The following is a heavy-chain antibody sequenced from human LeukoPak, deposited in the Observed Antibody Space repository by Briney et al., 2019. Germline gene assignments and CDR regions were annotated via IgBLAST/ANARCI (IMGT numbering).Heavy chain of an antibody. Sequence: GGSLRLSCAASGFTFSSYGMHWVRQAPGKGLEWVAVISYDGSNKYYAGSVKGRFTISRDNSKNTLSLQMNSLRAEDTAVYYCAKSRYGSGSYYSPFDYWGQGTLVTVSS. J-gene: IGHJ4*02. V-gene: IGHV3-30*18. CDR1: GFTFSSYG. D-gene: IGHD3-10*01. CDR2: ISYDGSNK. CDR3: AKSRYGSGSYYSPFDY.